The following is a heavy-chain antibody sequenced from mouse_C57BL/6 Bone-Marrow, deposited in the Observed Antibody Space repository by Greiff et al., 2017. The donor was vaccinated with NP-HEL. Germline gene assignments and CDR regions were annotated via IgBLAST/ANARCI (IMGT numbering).Heavy chain of an antibody. CDR1: GYSITSGYY. V-gene: IGHV3-6*01. D-gene: IGHD1-1*01. CDR2: ISYDGSN. J-gene: IGHJ2*01. CDR3: ARGRSSY. Sequence: EVQRVESGPGLVKPSQSLSLTCSVTGYSITSGYYWNWIRQFPGNNLEWMGSISYDGSNNYNPSLKTRISITRDTSKNQFFLKLNSVTTEDTATYYCARGRSSYWGQGTTLTVSS.